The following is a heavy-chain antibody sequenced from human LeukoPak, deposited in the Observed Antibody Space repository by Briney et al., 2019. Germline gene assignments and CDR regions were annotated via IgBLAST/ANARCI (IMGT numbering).Heavy chain of an antibody. Sequence: ASVKVSCKASGFTFTDYYLHWVRQAPGQGLEWMGRIILNNGATNYAQKFQGRVTLTRDTSISTAYMELSRQTSGDTAVYYCATDGGNHNFDYWGQGTLVTVSS. J-gene: IGHJ4*02. CDR1: GFTFTDYY. D-gene: IGHD1-14*01. CDR3: ATDGGNHNFDY. V-gene: IGHV1-2*06. CDR2: IILNNGAT.